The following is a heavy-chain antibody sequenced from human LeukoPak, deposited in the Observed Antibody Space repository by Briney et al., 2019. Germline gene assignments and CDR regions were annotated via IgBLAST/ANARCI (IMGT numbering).Heavy chain of an antibody. J-gene: IGHJ1*01. D-gene: IGHD6-19*01. CDR2: INHSGST. Sequence: KPSETLSLTCAVYGGSFSGYYWSWIRQPPGKGLEWIGEINHSGSTNYNPSLKSRVTISVDTSKNQFSLKLSSVTAADTAVYYCARRRSSGWYAIGYFQHWGQGTLVTVSS. CDR3: ARRRSSGWYAIGYFQH. CDR1: GGSFSGYY. V-gene: IGHV4-34*01.